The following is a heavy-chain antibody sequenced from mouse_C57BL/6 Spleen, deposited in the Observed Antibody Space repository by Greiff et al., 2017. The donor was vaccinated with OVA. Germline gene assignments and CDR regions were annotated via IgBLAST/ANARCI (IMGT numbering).Heavy chain of an antibody. CDR2: INYDGSST. Sequence: EVKVVESEGGLVQPGSSMKLSCTASGFTFSDYYMAWVRQVPEKGLEWVANINYDGSSTYYLDSLKSRFIISRDNAKNILYLQMSSLKSEDTATYYCARAGYYDYDGFAYWGQGTLVTVSA. J-gene: IGHJ3*01. CDR3: ARAGYYDYDGFAY. V-gene: IGHV5-16*01. CDR1: GFTFSDYY. D-gene: IGHD2-4*01.